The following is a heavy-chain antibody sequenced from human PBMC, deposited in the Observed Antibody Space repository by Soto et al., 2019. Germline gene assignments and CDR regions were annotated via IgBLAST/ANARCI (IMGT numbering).Heavy chain of an antibody. CDR1: GFTFSSYA. CDR2: ISGSGGST. Sequence: EVQLLESGGGLVQPGGSLRLSCAASGFTFSSYAMSWVRQAPGKGLEWVSAISGSGGSTYYADSVKGRFTISRDNSKNTLFLQMNCLRAEDTAVYYCATVSGGWYFDLWGRGTLVTVSS. CDR3: ATVSGGWYFDL. D-gene: IGHD3-16*01. V-gene: IGHV3-23*01. J-gene: IGHJ2*01.